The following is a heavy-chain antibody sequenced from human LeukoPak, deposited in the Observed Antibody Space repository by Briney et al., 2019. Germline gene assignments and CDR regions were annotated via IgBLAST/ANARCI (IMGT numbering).Heavy chain of an antibody. Sequence: GGSLRLSCAASGFTFSSYGMHWVRQAPGKGLEWVAVIWYGGSNKYYADSVKGRFTISRDNSKNTLYLQMNSLRAEDTAVYYCARDPPTSANHNWFDPWGQGTLVTVSS. CDR2: IWYGGSNK. V-gene: IGHV3-33*08. CDR3: ARDPPTSANHNWFDP. CDR1: GFTFSSYG. J-gene: IGHJ5*02.